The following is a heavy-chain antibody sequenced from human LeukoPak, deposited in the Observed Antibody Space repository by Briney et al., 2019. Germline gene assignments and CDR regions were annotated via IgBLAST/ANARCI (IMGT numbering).Heavy chain of an antibody. V-gene: IGHV3-30*18. CDR3: AKSSSGWYGGFDY. Sequence: HPGNSLRLSCAASGFTFSTYGMHWVRQAPGKGLEWVAVLSYDGSEKYYADSVKGRCTISRDNSKNTLYLEINSLRAEDTAVYYCAKSSSGWYGGFDYWGQGTLVTVSS. J-gene: IGHJ4*02. D-gene: IGHD6-19*01. CDR1: GFTFSTYG. CDR2: LSYDGSEK.